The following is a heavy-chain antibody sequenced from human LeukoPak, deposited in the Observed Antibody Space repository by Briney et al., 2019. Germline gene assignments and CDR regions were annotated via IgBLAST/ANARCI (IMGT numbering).Heavy chain of an antibody. D-gene: IGHD5-18*01. CDR1: GGSISSYY. CDR2: IYYSGST. J-gene: IGHJ4*02. CDR3: ARAPTSRPWIQLWFDY. V-gene: IGHV4-59*01. Sequence: PSETLSLTCTVSGGSISSYYWSWIRQPPGKGLEWIGYIYYSGSTNYNPSLKSRVTISVDTSKNQFSLKLSSVTAADTAVYYCARAPTSRPWIQLWFDYWGQGTLVTVSS.